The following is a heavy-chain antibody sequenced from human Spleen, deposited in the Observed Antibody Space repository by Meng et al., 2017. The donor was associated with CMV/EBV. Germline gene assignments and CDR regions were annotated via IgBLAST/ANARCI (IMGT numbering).Heavy chain of an antibody. CDR1: GASFNDHS. D-gene: IGHD3-10*01. Sequence: TRSPTCAVFGASFNDHSWSWIRQTPGKGLEWIGEINHYGITNYKPSLKSRVTISVDTSKKQFSLRMTSVTAADSGVYYCARGRGGLNWGQGTLVTVSS. V-gene: IGHV4-34*01. CDR2: INHYGIT. J-gene: IGHJ4*02. CDR3: ARGRGGLN.